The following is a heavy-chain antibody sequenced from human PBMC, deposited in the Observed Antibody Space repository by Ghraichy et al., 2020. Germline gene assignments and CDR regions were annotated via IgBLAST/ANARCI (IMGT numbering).Heavy chain of an antibody. CDR1: GYTFSRYA. D-gene: IGHD5-18*01. V-gene: IGHV1-3*01. CDR2: INGGNGHT. Sequence: ASVKVSCKASGYTFSRYAIHWVRQAPGHRLEWMGWINGGNGHTKYSPKFQGRVTFTRDTSASTAYMDLSSLRSEDTAVYYCVRDQGYNYGFSWGQGALVTVSS. CDR3: VRDQGYNYGFS. J-gene: IGHJ5*02.